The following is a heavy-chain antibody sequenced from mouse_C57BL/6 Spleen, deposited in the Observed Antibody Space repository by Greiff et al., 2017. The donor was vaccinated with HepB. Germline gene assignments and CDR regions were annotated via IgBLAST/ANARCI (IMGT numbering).Heavy chain of an antibody. CDR2: IDPSDSYT. V-gene: IGHV1-69*01. Sequence: VQLQQSGAELVMPGASVKLSCKASGYTFTSYWMHWVKQRPGQGLEWIGEIDPSDSYTNYNQKFKGKSTLTVDKSSSTAYMQLSSLTSEDSAVYYCARDGSSHYFDYWGQGTTLTVSS. J-gene: IGHJ2*01. D-gene: IGHD1-1*01. CDR1: GYTFTSYW. CDR3: ARDGSSHYFDY.